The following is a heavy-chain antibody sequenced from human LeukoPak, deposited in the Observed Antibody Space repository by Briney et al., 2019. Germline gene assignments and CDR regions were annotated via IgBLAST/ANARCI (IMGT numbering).Heavy chain of an antibody. CDR3: AIRRDGYTN. D-gene: IGHD5-24*01. CDR2: INHSGST. Sequence: SETLSLTCPVYGGSFSGYYWSWIRQPPGKGLEWIGEINHSGSTNYNPSLKSRVTISVDTSKNQFSLKLSSVTAADTAVYYCAIRRDGYTNWGQGTLVTVSS. J-gene: IGHJ4*02. CDR1: GGSFSGYY. V-gene: IGHV4-34*01.